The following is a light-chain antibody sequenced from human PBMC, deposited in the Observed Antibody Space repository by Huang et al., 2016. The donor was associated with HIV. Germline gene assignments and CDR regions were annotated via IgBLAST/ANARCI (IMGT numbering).Light chain of an antibody. Sequence: DIQMTQSPSSLSASVGDRVTITCRASQNINSYLNWYQQKPGKAPKLLIYAASSLQSGVPSRFSGSGSGTDFTLNISSLQPEDFATYYCQQSYSGPYTFGQGTKLEI. CDR2: AAS. CDR1: QNINSY. J-gene: IGKJ2*01. CDR3: QQSYSGPYT. V-gene: IGKV1-39*01.